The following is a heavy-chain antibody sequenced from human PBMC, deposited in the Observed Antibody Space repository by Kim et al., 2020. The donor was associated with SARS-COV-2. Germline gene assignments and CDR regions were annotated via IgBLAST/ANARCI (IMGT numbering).Heavy chain of an antibody. CDR2: IDWDDVK. CDR3: ARTRHYGYRGYSMDV. CDR1: GFSLSTSTIC. D-gene: IGHD5-12*01. J-gene: IGHJ6*02. Sequence: SGPTLVNPTQTLTLTCTFSGFSLSTSTICVSWIRPPPGKALEWLARIDWDDVKYYSTSLKTRLTISKDTSKNQVVLTMTKMDPVDTATYYCARTRHYGYRGYSMDVWGQGTTVTVSS. V-gene: IGHV2-70*11.